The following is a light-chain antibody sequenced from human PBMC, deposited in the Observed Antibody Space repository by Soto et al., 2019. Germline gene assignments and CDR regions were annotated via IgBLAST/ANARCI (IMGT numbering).Light chain of an antibody. CDR1: SSDVGGYNY. J-gene: IGLJ1*01. CDR3: SSYTSSSTVV. V-gene: IGLV2-14*01. CDR2: EVS. Sequence: QSALTQPASVSGSPGQSITISCTGTSSDVGGYNYVSWYQHHPGKAPKLIIYEVSNRPSGASNRFSGSKSGNTASLTISGLQVDDEADYYCSSYTSSSTVVFGIGTKLTVL.